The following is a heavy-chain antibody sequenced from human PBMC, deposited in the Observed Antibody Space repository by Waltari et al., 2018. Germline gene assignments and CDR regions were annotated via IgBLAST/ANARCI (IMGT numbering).Heavy chain of an antibody. Sequence: EVQLVESGGGLVQPGGSLRLSCAASGFTFSSYAMSWVRQAPGKGLEWVSAISGSGGSTYYADSVKGRFTISRDNSKNTLYLQMNSLRAEDTAVYYCARNPVPAANSGNYYYYYMDVWGKGTTVTVSS. CDR3: ARNPVPAANSGNYYYYYMDV. D-gene: IGHD2-2*01. V-gene: IGHV3-23*04. CDR1: GFTFSSYA. CDR2: ISGSGGST. J-gene: IGHJ6*03.